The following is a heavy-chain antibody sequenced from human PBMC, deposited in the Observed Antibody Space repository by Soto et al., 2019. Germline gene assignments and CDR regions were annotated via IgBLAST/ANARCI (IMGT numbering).Heavy chain of an antibody. D-gene: IGHD5-12*01. CDR1: GFTFSNAW. V-gene: IGHV3-15*07. CDR3: TGDGYNRETYFDY. CDR2: IKSKTDGGTT. Sequence: GGSLRLSCAASGFTFSNAWMNWVRQAPGKGLEWVGRIKSKTDGGTTDYAAPVKGRFTISRDDSKNTLYLQMNSLKTEDTAVYYCTGDGYNRETYFDYWGQGTLVTVSS. J-gene: IGHJ4*02.